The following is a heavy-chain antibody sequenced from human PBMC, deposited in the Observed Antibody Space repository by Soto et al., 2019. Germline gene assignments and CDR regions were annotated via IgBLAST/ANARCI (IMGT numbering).Heavy chain of an antibody. V-gene: IGHV3-30*18. D-gene: IGHD3-10*01. CDR3: AKIGDYSFPRDAFDI. CDR1: GFTFSSYG. Sequence: QVQLVESGGGVVQPGRSLRLSCAASGFTFSSYGMHWVRQAPGKGLEWVAVISYDGSNKYYADSVKGRFTISRDNSKNTLYLQMNSLRAEDTAVYYCAKIGDYSFPRDAFDIWGQGTMVTVSS. CDR2: ISYDGSNK. J-gene: IGHJ3*02.